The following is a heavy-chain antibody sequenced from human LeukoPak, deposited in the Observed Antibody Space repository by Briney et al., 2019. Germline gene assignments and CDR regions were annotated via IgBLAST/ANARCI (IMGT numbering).Heavy chain of an antibody. CDR2: TA. CDR3: ARACSSTSCYTGYYYYMDV. D-gene: IGHD2-2*02. V-gene: IGHV1-69*01. J-gene: IGHJ6*03. Sequence: TATYAQKFQGRVTIPADESTSTAYMELSSLRSEDTAVYYCARACSSTSCYTGYYYYMDVWGKGTTVTVSS.